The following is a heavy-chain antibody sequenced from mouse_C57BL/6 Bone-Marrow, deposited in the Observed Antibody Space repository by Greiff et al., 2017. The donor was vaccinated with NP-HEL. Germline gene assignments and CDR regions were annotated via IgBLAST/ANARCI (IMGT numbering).Heavy chain of an antibody. V-gene: IGHV1-54*01. J-gene: IGHJ1*03. D-gene: IGHD1-1*01. CDR3: ARDTIYYGSDGYFDV. Sequence: VQLQQSGAELVRPGTSVKVSCKASGYAFTNYLIEWVKQRPGQGLEWIGVINPGSGGTNYNEKFKGKATLTAAKSSSTAYMQLSSLTSEDSAVYFCARDTIYYGSDGYFDVWGTGTTVTVSS. CDR1: GYAFTNYL. CDR2: INPGSGGT.